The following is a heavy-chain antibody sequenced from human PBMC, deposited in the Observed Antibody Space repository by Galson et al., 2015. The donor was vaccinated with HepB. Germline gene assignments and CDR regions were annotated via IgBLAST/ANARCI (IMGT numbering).Heavy chain of an antibody. CDR1: RGSISSSSYY. CDR2: IYYSGST. CDR3: ARVLRGKTFFDY. Sequence: ETLSLTCTVSRGSISSSSYYWGWIRQPPGKGLEWIGSIYYSGSTYYNPSLKSRVTISVDTSKNQFSLNLSSVTATDTAVYYCARVLRGKTFFDYWGQGTLVTVSS. J-gene: IGHJ4*02. V-gene: IGHV4-39*01. D-gene: IGHD3-10*01.